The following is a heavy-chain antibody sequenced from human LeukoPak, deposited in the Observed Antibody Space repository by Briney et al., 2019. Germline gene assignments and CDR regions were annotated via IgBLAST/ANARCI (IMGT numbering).Heavy chain of an antibody. D-gene: IGHD3-10*01. Sequence: GWSVTLSCACTVFTSSTYALSWVRQAPGKGLEGVSTISCCACSTHYADCVEGRFNISRNNSKNTLYLPMNRLRGEDTAVYYCAKGRVTAYYGSGVDYWGQGTLVTVSS. V-gene: IGHV3-23*01. CDR3: AKGRVTAYYGSGVDY. J-gene: IGHJ4*02. CDR2: ISCCACST. CDR1: VFTSSTYA.